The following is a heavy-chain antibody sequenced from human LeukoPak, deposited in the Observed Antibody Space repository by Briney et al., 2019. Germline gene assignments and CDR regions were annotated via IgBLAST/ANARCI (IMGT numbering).Heavy chain of an antibody. CDR2: IYYSGGT. CDR1: GGSISSSSYC. Sequence: SETLSLTCTVSGGSISSSSYCWGWVRQPPGKGLEFVGSIYYSGGTYYSPSLKSRVTISVDTSKNQFSLKLSSVTAADTAVYYCARELRTPRAFDIWGQGTMVTVSS. J-gene: IGHJ3*02. D-gene: IGHD3-10*01. CDR3: ARELRTPRAFDI. V-gene: IGHV4-39*07.